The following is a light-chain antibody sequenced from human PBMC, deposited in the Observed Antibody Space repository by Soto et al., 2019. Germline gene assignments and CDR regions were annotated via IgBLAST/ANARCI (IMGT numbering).Light chain of an antibody. J-gene: IGKJ2*01. Sequence: DIQMTQSPSSLSASVGDRVTITCQASQGIYNDLNWYHQKPGKAPRLLMYAASKLETGVPSRFSGSASETGFTFIISSLQPEDIGIYYCQQYYALPYTFGQGTKLE. CDR3: QQYYALPYT. V-gene: IGKV1-33*01. CDR2: AAS. CDR1: QGIYND.